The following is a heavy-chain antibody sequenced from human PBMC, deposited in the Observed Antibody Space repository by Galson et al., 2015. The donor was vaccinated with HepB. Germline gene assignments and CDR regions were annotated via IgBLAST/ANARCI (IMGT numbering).Heavy chain of an antibody. CDR3: AKDIGAAAAGTYWFDY. D-gene: IGHD6-13*01. J-gene: IGHJ4*02. Sequence: SLRLSCAASGFTFDDYAMHWVRQAPGKGLEWVSGISWNSGSIGYADSVKGRFTISRDNAKNSLYLQMNSLRAEDTALYYCAKDIGAAAAGTYWFDYWGQGTLVTVSS. V-gene: IGHV3-9*01. CDR1: GFTFDDYA. CDR2: ISWNSGSI.